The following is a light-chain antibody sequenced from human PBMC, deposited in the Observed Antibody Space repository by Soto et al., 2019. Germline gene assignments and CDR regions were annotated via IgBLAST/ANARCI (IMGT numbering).Light chain of an antibody. V-gene: IGLV2-14*01. CDR1: SSDVGGYNY. CDR3: SSYTTSDTWV. J-gene: IGLJ3*02. Sequence: QSAPTQPASVSGSPGQSITISCSGTSSDVGGYNYVSWYQQHPGKAPKLMIYEVSNRPSGVSNRFSGSKSGNTASLTISGLQAEDEADYYCSSYTTSDTWVFGGGTKVTVL. CDR2: EVS.